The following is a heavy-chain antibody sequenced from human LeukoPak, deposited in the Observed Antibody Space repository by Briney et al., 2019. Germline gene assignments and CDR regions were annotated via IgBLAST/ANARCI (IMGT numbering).Heavy chain of an antibody. J-gene: IGHJ4*02. V-gene: IGHV4-61*01. D-gene: IGHD3-3*01. CDR2: IYYSGST. Sequence: PSETLSLTCTVSGGSVSSGSYYWSWIRQPPGKGLEWIGYIYYSGSTNYNPSLKSRVTISVDTSKNQFSLKLSSVTAADTAVYYCARSGTYYDFWSGYLSFDYWGQGTLVTVSS. CDR1: GGSVSSGSYY. CDR3: ARSGTYYDFWSGYLSFDY.